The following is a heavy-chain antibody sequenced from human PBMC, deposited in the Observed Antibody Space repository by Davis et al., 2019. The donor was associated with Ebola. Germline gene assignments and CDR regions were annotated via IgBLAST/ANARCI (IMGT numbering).Heavy chain of an antibody. V-gene: IGHV3-23*01. D-gene: IGHD2-8*01. CDR2: ISGSGGST. Sequence: GESLTISCAASGFPFSSYAMSWVRQAPGKGLEWVSAISGSGGSTYYADSVKGRFTISRDNSKNTLYLQMNSLRAEDTAVYYCAKGGSMVYAHPFDPWGQGTLVTVSS. J-gene: IGHJ5*02. CDR3: AKGGSMVYAHPFDP. CDR1: GFPFSSYA.